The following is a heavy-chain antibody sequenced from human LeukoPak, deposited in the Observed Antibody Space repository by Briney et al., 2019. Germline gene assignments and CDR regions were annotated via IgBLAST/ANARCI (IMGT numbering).Heavy chain of an antibody. CDR1: GGSFSSYY. CDR3: ARHGLRSLAEFDY. Sequence: SETLSLTCAVYGGSFSSYYWSWIRQPPGKGLGWIGYIYYSGSTNYNPSLKSRVTISVDTSKNQFSLKLSSVTAADTAVYYCARHGLRSLAEFDYWGQGTLVTVSS. J-gene: IGHJ4*02. CDR2: IYYSGST. V-gene: IGHV4-59*08. D-gene: IGHD3-3*01.